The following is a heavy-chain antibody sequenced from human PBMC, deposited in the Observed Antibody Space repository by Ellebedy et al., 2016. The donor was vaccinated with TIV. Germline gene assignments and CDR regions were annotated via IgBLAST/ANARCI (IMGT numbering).Heavy chain of an antibody. J-gene: IGHJ2*01. CDR3: ARARDSSGPPYWYFDL. CDR2: INPNSVGT. CDR1: GYTFTRYY. V-gene: IGHV1-2*04. D-gene: IGHD3-22*01. Sequence: AASVTVSCKASGYTFTRYYMHWVRQAPGQGLEWMGWINPNSVGTNYVQKFQGWVTMTRDTSISTAYMELSRLRSDDTAVYYCARARDSSGPPYWYFDLWGRGTLVTVSS.